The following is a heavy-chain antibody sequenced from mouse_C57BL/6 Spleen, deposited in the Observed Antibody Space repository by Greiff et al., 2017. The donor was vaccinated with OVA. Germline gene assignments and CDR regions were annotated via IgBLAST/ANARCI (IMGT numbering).Heavy chain of an antibody. J-gene: IGHJ2*01. CDR2: ISSGSSTI. CDR1: GFTFSDYG. V-gene: IGHV5-17*01. D-gene: IGHD1-1*01. CDR3: ARNYGSSSPYYFDY. Sequence: EVKLVESGGGLVKPGGSLKLSCAASGFTFSDYGMHWVRQAPEKGLEWVAYISSGSSTIYYADTVKGRFTISRDNAKNTLFLQMTSLRSEDTAMYYCARNYGSSSPYYFDYWGQGTTLTVSS.